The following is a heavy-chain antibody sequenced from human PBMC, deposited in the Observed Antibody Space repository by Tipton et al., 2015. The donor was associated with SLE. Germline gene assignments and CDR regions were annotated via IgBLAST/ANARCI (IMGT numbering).Heavy chain of an antibody. V-gene: IGHV4-34*01. CDR1: GGSITSHS. D-gene: IGHD3-10*01. CDR2: IKDRGST. J-gene: IGHJ4*02. CDR3: AGDSRSLDY. Sequence: TLSLTCTVSGGSITSHSWSWIRQRPGKGLEWIGEIKDRGSTYYNPSLKSRVTISVDTSKNQFSLRLSSVTAADTAVYYCAGDSRSLDYWGQGTLVTVSS.